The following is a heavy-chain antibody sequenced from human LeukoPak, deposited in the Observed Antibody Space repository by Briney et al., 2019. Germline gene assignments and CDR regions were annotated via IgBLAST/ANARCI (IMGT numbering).Heavy chain of an antibody. CDR3: AKSPYYYGSGSYYSYDY. V-gene: IGHV3-23*01. CDR2: ISGSGGST. D-gene: IGHD3-10*01. Sequence: PGGSLRLSCSASGFTFSSDAMSWVRQAPGKGLEWVSAISGSGGSTYYTDSVKGRFTISRDNSKNTLYLQMNSLRAEDTAVYYCAKSPYYYGSGSYYSYDYWGQGTLVTVSS. J-gene: IGHJ4*02. CDR1: GFTFSSDA.